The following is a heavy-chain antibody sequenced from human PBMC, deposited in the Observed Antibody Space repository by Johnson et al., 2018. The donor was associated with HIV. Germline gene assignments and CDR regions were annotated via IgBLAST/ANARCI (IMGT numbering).Heavy chain of an antibody. V-gene: IGHV3-9*01. CDR3: ARDGAIAGAATEALDL. J-gene: IGHJ3*01. D-gene: IGHD1-26*01. Sequence: VQLVESGGGLVQPGRSLRLSCAASGFTFDDYAMHWVRQVPGKGLEWVSSISWNSGSIGYADSVKGRFTISRDNSKNSLYLQMNSLRAEDTAVYYCARDGAIAGAATEALDLWGQGTMVTVSS. CDR1: GFTFDDYA. CDR2: ISWNSGSI.